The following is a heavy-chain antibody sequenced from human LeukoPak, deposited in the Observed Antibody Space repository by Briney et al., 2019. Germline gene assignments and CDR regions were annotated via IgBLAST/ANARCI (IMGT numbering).Heavy chain of an antibody. CDR1: GFTFSDYY. CDR3: ARRRDYFDS. Sequence: GGSLRLSCAASGFTFSDYYFSWIRQAPGKGLEWIGYISSSGSIYYADSVKGRFTMSRDDAKSSLYLQVSSLRAEVTAIYCARRRDYFDSWGQGTLVTVSS. CDR2: ISSSGSI. J-gene: IGHJ4*02. V-gene: IGHV3-11*01.